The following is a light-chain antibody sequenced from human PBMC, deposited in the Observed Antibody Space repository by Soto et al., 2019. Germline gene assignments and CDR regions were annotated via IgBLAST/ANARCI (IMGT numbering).Light chain of an antibody. V-gene: IGKV3-11*01. J-gene: IGKJ5*01. CDR2: DAS. CDR3: QKRGNWPH. CDR1: QSVSSD. Sequence: EIVLTQSPATLSLSPGERATLSCRASQSVSSDLAWYQQKPGQAPRLLIYDASNRATGIPARFSGSGSGTDFTLTISSLEPEDFAIYYCQKRGNWPHFGQGTRLEIK.